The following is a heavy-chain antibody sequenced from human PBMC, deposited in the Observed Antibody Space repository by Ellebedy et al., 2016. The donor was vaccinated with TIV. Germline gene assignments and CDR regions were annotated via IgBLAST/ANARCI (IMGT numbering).Heavy chain of an antibody. J-gene: IGHJ6*03. V-gene: IGHV3-23*01. Sequence: GESLKISXAASGFTFSSYAMSWVRQAPGKGLEWVSAISGSGGSTYYADSVKGRFTISRDNSKNTLYLQMNSLRAEDTAVYYCAKDRWYCSSTSCSYYYYYMDVWGKGTTVTVSS. CDR2: ISGSGGST. CDR1: GFTFSSYA. D-gene: IGHD2-2*01. CDR3: AKDRWYCSSTSCSYYYYYMDV.